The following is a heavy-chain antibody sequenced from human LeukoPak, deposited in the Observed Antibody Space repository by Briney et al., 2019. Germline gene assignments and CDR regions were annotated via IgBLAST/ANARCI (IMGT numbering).Heavy chain of an antibody. Sequence: PGGPLRLSCAASGFTFSSYSMNWVRQAPGKGLEWVSSISSSSSYIYYADSVKGRFTISRDNAKNSLYLQMNSPRAEDTAVFYCARSPTYYYDSSGYYGDPLLFDYWGQGTLVTVSS. CDR1: GFTFSSYS. J-gene: IGHJ4*02. CDR2: ISSSSSYI. V-gene: IGHV3-21*01. D-gene: IGHD3-22*01. CDR3: ARSPTYYYDSSGYYGDPLLFDY.